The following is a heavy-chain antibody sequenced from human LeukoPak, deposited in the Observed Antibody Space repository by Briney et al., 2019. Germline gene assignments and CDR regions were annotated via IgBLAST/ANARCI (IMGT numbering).Heavy chain of an antibody. V-gene: IGHV3-30*18. CDR3: AKEPTSYYYYGMDV. CDR2: ISYDGSNK. J-gene: IGHJ6*04. CDR1: GFTFSSYG. Sequence: PGRSLRLSCAASGFTFSSYGMHWVRQAPGKGLEWVAVISYDGSNKYYADSVKGRFTISRDNSKNTLYLQMNSLRVEDTAVYYCAKEPTSYYYYGMDVWGKGTTVTVSS.